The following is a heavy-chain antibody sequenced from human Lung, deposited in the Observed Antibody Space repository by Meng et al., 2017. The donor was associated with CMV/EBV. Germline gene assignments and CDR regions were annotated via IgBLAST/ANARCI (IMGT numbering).Heavy chain of an antibody. V-gene: IGHV3-23*01. CDR2: ISNSGGYST. CDR1: GFTFRTYP. CDR3: AKTFYGSSWYDGYYFDY. Sequence: GEXXKISCAASGFTFRTYPMSWVRQAPGKGLEWVSTISNSGGYSTYYADSVEGRFTISRDNSKNTLYLQMNSLRVDDTAVYYCAKTFYGSSWYDGYYFDYXGQGXLVTVSS. D-gene: IGHD6-13*01. J-gene: IGHJ4*02.